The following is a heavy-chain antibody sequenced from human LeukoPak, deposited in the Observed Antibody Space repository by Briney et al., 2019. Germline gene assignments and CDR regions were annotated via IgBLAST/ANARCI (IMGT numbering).Heavy chain of an antibody. CDR3: ARCGSGEFTVVTKDYYYYYGMDV. J-gene: IGHJ6*02. CDR2: INHSGST. V-gene: IGHV4-34*01. CDR1: GGSFSGYY. D-gene: IGHD4-23*01. Sequence: SETLSLTCAVYGGSFSGYYWSWIRQPPGKGLEWIGEINHSGSTNYNPSLKSRVTISVDTSKNQFSLKLSSVTAADTAVYYCARCGSGEFTVVTKDYYYYYGMDVWGQGTTVTVSS.